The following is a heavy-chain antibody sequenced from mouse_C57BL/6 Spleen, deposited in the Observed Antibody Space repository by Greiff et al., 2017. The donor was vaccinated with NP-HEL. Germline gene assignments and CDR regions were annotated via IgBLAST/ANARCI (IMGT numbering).Heavy chain of an antibody. CDR1: GYAFSSSW. D-gene: IGHD2-4*01. CDR2: IYPGDGDT. V-gene: IGHV1-82*01. CDR3: ASFDYDEGGYAMDY. J-gene: IGHJ4*01. Sequence: VQLQQSGPELVKPGASVKISCKASGYAFSSSWMNWVKQRPGKGLEWIGRIYPGDGDTNYNGKFKGKATLTADKSSSTAYMQLSSLTSEDSAVYFCASFDYDEGGYAMDYWGQGTSVTVSS.